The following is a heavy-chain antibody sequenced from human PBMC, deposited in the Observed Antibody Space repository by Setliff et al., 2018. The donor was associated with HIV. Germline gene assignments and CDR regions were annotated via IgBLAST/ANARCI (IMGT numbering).Heavy chain of an antibody. CDR1: GFAFGGFA. J-gene: IGHJ5*02. V-gene: IGHV3-23*01. Sequence: GESLKISCAASGFAFGGFAMSWIRQAPGKALEWVSSITDDGLSTFYAGSVRGRFTVSRDNSRNTLFLQMNSLGGEDTAFYYCALGGLSSGWGVSWGQGTLVTVSS. D-gene: IGHD6-19*01. CDR3: ALGGLSSGWGVS. CDR2: ITDDGLST.